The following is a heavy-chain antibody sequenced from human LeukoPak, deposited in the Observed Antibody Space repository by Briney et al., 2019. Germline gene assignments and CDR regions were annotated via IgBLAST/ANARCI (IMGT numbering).Heavy chain of an antibody. V-gene: IGHV3-23*01. Sequence: GGSLRLSCAASGFTFSSYAMSWVRQAPGKGLEWVSAISGSGGSTYYADSVKGRFTISRDNSKNTLYLQMNSLRAEGTAVYYCATGALTGDGPNLLDYWGQGTLVTVSS. D-gene: IGHD7-27*01. CDR2: ISGSGGST. CDR1: GFTFSSYA. J-gene: IGHJ4*02. CDR3: ATGALTGDGPNLLDY.